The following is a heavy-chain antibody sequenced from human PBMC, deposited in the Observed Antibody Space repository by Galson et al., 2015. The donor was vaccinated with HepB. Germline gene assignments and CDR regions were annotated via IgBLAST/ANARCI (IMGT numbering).Heavy chain of an antibody. V-gene: IGHV3-53*01. CDR2: IYSGGHG. D-gene: IGHD2-15*01. CDR1: GFIVRTSY. J-gene: IGHJ4*02. CDR3: ASPFCIDGNCYPLRH. Sequence: SLRLSCAASGFIVRTSYMSWVRQAPGKGLEWVSTIYSGGHGYYTDSVKGRFSISRDTNKNTIYLQMNNLGADDTAVYYCASPFCIDGNCYPLRHWGQGTLVTVSS.